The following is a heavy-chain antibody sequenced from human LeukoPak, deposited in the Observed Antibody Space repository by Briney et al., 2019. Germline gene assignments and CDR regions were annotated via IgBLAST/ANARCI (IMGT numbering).Heavy chain of an antibody. CDR2: IRYDGSNN. CDR1: GFTVSSYG. J-gene: IGHJ4*02. D-gene: IGHD3-22*01. V-gene: IGHV3-30*02. CDR3: AKDRVDYYYDSSGYQGLDY. Sequence: GRSLRLSCAASGFTVSSYGIHWVRQAPGKGLEWVAFIRYDGSNNYYADSVKGRFTISRDNSKNTLYLKMNSMRAEDTAVYYCAKDRVDYYYDSSGYQGLDYWGQGTLVTVSS.